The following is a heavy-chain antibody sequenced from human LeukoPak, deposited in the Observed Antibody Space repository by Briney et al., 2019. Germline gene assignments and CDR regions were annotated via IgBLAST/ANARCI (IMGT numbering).Heavy chain of an antibody. V-gene: IGHV4-59*01. CDR1: GGSISSYY. CDR3: AREAVAGPPIY. CDR2: IYYSGST. D-gene: IGHD6-19*01. Sequence: SETLSLTCTVSGGSISSYYWSWIRQPPGKGLERIGYIYYSGSTNYNPSLKSRVTISVDTSKNQFSLKLSSVTAADTAVYYCAREAVAGPPIYWGQGTLVTVSS. J-gene: IGHJ4*02.